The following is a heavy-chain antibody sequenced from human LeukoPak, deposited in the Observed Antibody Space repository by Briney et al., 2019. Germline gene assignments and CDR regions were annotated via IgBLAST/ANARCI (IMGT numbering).Heavy chain of an antibody. Sequence: SETLSLTCTVSGGSISSYYWSWIRQPPGKGLEWIGYIYYSGSTNYNPSLESRVTISVDTSKNQFSLKLSSVTAADTAVYYCAREGKARLFDYWGRGTLVTVSS. CDR1: GGSISSYY. CDR2: IYYSGST. V-gene: IGHV4-59*01. D-gene: IGHD1-26*01. CDR3: AREGKARLFDY. J-gene: IGHJ4*02.